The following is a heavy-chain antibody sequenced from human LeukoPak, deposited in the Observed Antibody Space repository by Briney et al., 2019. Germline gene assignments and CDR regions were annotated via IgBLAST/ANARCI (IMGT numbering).Heavy chain of an antibody. CDR1: GFNFKNYG. J-gene: IGHJ4*02. CDR3: AKGEFWSGPSHFEF. V-gene: IGHV3-23*01. CDR2: ISGSGGRT. D-gene: IGHD3-3*01. Sequence: PGGSLTLSCTAFGFNFKNYGMNWVRQAPGKGLEWVSEISGSGGRTYLADSVKGRFTLSRDDSKNPVYLEMNSLRGEDTAVYYCAKGEFWSGPSHFEFWGQGTLVTVSS.